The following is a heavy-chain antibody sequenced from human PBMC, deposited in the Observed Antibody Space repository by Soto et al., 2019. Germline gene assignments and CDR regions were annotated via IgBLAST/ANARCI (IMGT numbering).Heavy chain of an antibody. CDR3: ARDSRAARRVYGMDV. Sequence: ASVKVSCKASGYTFTGYYMLWVRQAPGQGLEWMGWINPNSGGTNYAQKFQGWVTMTRDTSISTAYMELSRLRSDDTAVYYCARDSRAARRVYGMDVWGQGTTVTVSS. D-gene: IGHD6-6*01. CDR1: GYTFTGYY. V-gene: IGHV1-2*04. CDR2: INPNSGGT. J-gene: IGHJ6*02.